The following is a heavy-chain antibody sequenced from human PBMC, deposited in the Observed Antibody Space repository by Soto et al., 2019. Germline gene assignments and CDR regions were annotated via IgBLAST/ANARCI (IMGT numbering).Heavy chain of an antibody. V-gene: IGHV3-23*01. CDR3: AKDISMVRGVIGWFDP. CDR2: ISGSGGST. CDR1: GFTFSSYA. Sequence: EVQLLESGGGLVQPGGSLRLSCAASGFTFSSYAMSWVRQAPGKGLEWVSAISGSGGSTYYADSVKGRFTISRDNSKNKLSLQMNSLRAEDTAVYYCAKDISMVRGVIGWFDPWGQGTLVTVSS. J-gene: IGHJ5*02. D-gene: IGHD3-10*01.